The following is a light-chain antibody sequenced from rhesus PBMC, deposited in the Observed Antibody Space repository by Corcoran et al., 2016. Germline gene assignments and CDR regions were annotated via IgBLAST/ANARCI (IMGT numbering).Light chain of an antibody. CDR1: QSLLYSSNNKNY. Sequence: DIVMTQSPDSLAVSLGERVTINCKSSQSLLYSSNNKNYLAWYQQKPGPAPKLLIYWASTRESGVPNRFSGRGSGTDFTLTISGLQAEDVAVYYCQQYYSSPRTFGQGTKVEIK. J-gene: IGKJ1*01. CDR3: QQYYSSPRT. V-gene: IGKV4-1*01. CDR2: WAS.